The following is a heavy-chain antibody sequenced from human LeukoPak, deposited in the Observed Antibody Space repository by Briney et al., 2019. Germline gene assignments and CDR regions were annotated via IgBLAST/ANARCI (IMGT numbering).Heavy chain of an antibody. V-gene: IGHV3-21*01. CDR1: GFTFSSYS. J-gene: IGHJ4*02. D-gene: IGHD3-22*01. Sequence: PGGSLRLSYAVSGFTFSSYSMNWVRQAPGKGLEWVSSISSSSSYIYYADSVKGRFTISRDNAKNSLYLQMNSLRAEDTAVYYCARDPSTYYYDSSGYRYFDYWGQGTLVTVSS. CDR3: ARDPSTYYYDSSGYRYFDY. CDR2: ISSSSSYI.